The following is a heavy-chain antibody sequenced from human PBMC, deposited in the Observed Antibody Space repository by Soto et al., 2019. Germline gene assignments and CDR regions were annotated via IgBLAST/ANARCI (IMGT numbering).Heavy chain of an antibody. CDR1: GFSVTNNY. V-gene: IGHV3-66*01. CDR2: IDIGGNT. Sequence: EVQVVESGGGLVQPGGSLRLSCAASGFSVTNNYMNWVRQAPGKGLEWVSIIDIGGNTYYADSVKDRFTISRDNSRNTLYLHMDSLRAEGTAVYYCARGRGSTGYLGREPYFDYWGQGTLVTVSP. J-gene: IGHJ4*02. D-gene: IGHD2-2*01. CDR3: ARGRGSTGYLGREPYFDY.